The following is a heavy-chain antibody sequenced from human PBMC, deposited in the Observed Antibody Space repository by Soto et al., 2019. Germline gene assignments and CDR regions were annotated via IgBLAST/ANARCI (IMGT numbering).Heavy chain of an antibody. CDR3: ARSPPCSGGSCYSGLYYYYYMDV. J-gene: IGHJ6*03. D-gene: IGHD2-15*01. V-gene: IGHV4-31*03. CDR2: IYYSGST. CDR1: GGSISSGGYY. Sequence: SETLSLTCTVSGGSISSGGYYWSWIRQHPGKGLEWIGYIYYSGSTYYNPSLKSRVTISVDTSKNQFSLKLSSVTAADTAVYYCARSPPCSGGSCYSGLYYYYYMDVWGKGTTVTVSS.